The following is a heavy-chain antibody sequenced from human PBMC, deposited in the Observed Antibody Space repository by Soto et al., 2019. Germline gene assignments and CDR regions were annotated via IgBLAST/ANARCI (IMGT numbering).Heavy chain of an antibody. CDR1: GGSISSYN. CDR2: IYTSGST. V-gene: IGHV4-4*07. J-gene: IGHJ5*02. Sequence: XETLSLSCTVSGGSISSYNWGWIRQPAGKGLEWIGLIYTSGSTNYNPSLKSRVTMSVDTSKNQFSLKLSSVTAADTAVYYCERDLFLCGFHTWAQGTLVTVSS. D-gene: IGHD3-10*01. CDR3: ERDLFLCGFHT.